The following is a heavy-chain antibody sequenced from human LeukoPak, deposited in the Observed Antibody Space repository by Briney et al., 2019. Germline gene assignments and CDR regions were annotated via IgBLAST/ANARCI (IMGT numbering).Heavy chain of an antibody. D-gene: IGHD3-10*01. CDR3: ARDITMVRGASDYYYGMDV. CDR2: IIPILGIA. V-gene: IGHV1-69*04. J-gene: IGHJ6*02. Sequence: SVKVSCKASGGTFSSYAISWVRQAPGQGLEWMGRIIPILGIANYAQKFQGRVTITADKSTSTAYMELSRLRSDDTAVYYCARDITMVRGASDYYYGMDVWGQGTTVTVSS. CDR1: GGTFSSYA.